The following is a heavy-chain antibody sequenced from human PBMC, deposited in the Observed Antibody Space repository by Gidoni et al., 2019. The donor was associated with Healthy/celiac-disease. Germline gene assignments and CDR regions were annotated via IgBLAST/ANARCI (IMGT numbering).Heavy chain of an antibody. J-gene: IGHJ4*02. CDR1: GCTFSSYA. D-gene: IGHD6-13*01. V-gene: IGHV3-23*01. Sequence: EVQLLESGGGLVQPGGSLRLSCAASGCTFSSYAMSWVRQAPGKGLEWVSAISGSGGSTYYADSVKGRFTISRDNSKNTLYLQMNSLRAEDTAVYYCAKSRAAADTFDYWGQGTLVTVSS. CDR2: ISGSGGST. CDR3: AKSRAAADTFDY.